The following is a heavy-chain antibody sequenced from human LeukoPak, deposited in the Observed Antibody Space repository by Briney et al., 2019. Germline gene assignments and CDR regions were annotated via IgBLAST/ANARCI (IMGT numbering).Heavy chain of an antibody. D-gene: IGHD6-19*01. J-gene: IGHJ4*02. CDR1: GFTFSSYA. CDR2: ISYDGSNK. CDR3: AGGTYSSGWYEPYFDY. V-gene: IGHV3-30*04. Sequence: GGSLRLSCAASGFTFSSYAMHWVRQAPGKGLEWVAVISYDGSNKYYADSVKGRFTISRDDSKNTLYLQMNSLRADDTAVYYCAGGTYSSGWYEPYFDYWGQGTLVTVSS.